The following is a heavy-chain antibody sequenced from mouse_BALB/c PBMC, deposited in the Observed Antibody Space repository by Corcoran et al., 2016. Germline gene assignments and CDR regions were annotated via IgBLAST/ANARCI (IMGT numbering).Heavy chain of an antibody. CDR3: ARGRYDGAPFDY. J-gene: IGHJ2*01. V-gene: IGHV1-84*02. CDR2: ISPGSGNT. CDR1: GYTFTDYY. D-gene: IGHD2-14*01. Sequence: QIKLQQSGPELVKPGASVKISCKASGYTFTDYYINWVKQTHGQRLGWIGWISPGSGNTKYNEKFTGKATLTVDTSSSTAYMQLSSLTSEDTAVYVCARGRYDGAPFDYGGQGTTLTVSS.